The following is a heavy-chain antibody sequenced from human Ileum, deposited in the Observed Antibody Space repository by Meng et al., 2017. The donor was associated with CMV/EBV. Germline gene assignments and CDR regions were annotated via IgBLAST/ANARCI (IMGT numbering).Heavy chain of an antibody. V-gene: IGHV3-48*03. CDR2: ISSSGSAK. CDR1: EFTFSSYE. D-gene: IGHD2-2*01. Sequence: GESLKISCTASEFTFSSYEMNWVRQAPGKGLEWVSYISSSGSAKYYADSVKGRFTISRDNARDSLYLQMSSLRAEDTAVYYCASLGVILPAASDPHWFDPWGQGTLVTVSS. J-gene: IGHJ5*02. CDR3: ASLGVILPAASDPHWFDP.